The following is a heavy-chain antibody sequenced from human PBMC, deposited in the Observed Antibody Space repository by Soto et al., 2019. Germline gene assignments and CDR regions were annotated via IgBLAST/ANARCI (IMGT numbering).Heavy chain of an antibody. V-gene: IGHV4-4*02. CDR1: GGSISSSNW. D-gene: IGHD3-9*01. CDR3: ARGVERYFDWLLWAHNWFDP. J-gene: IGHJ5*02. Sequence: SETLSLTCAVSGGSISSSNWWSWVRQPPGKGLEWIGEIYHSGSTNYNPSLKSRVTISVDKSKNQFSLRLSSVTAADTAVYYCARGVERYFDWLLWAHNWFDPWGQGTLVTVSS. CDR2: IYHSGST.